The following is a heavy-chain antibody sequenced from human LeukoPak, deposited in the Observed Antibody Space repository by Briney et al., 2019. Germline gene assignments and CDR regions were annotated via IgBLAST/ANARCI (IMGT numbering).Heavy chain of an antibody. D-gene: IGHD3-10*01. CDR1: GYTFTSYG. V-gene: IGHV1-18*01. CDR3: ARALAYYGSGSYPFDY. J-gene: IGHJ4*02. CDR2: ISAYNGNT. Sequence: GASVKVSCKASGYTFTSYGISRVRQTPGQGLEWMGWISAYNGNTNYAQKLQGGVTMTTDTSTSTAYMELRSLRSDDTAVYYCARALAYYGSGSYPFDYWGQGTLVTVSS.